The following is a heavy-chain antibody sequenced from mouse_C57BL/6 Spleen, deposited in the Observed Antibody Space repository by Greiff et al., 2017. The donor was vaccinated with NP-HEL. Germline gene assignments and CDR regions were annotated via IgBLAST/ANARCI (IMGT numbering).Heavy chain of an antibody. V-gene: IGHV1-39*01. D-gene: IGHD3-2*02. CDR2: INPNYGTT. CDR3: ARSEAGPFYYAMDY. Sequence: VQLKQSGPELVKPGASVKISCKASGYSFTDYNMNWVKQSNGKSLEWIGVINPNYGTTSYNQKFKGKATLTVDQSSSTAYMQLNSLTSEDSAVYYCARSEAGPFYYAMDYWGQGTSVTVSS. J-gene: IGHJ4*01. CDR1: GYSFTDYN.